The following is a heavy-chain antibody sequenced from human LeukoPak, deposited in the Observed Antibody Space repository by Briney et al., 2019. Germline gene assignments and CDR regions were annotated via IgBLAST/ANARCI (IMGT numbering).Heavy chain of an antibody. V-gene: IGHV4-31*03. Sequence: NSSETLSLTCTVSGGSISGYYWSWIRQHPGKGLEWIGYIYYSGSTYYNPSLKSRVTISVDTSKNQFSLKLSSVTAADTAVYYCARSAQTFDIWGQGTMVTVSS. J-gene: IGHJ3*02. CDR2: IYYSGST. CDR3: ARSAQTFDI. CDR1: GGSISGYY.